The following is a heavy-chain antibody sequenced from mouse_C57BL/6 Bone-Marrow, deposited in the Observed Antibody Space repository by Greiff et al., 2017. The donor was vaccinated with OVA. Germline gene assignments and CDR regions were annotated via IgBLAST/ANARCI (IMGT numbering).Heavy chain of an antibody. CDR1: GYTFTDYE. Sequence: QVQLQQSGAELVRPGASVTLSCKASGYTFTDYEMHWVKQTPVHGLEWIGAINPETGGTAYTQKFKGKAILTAAKSSSTAYMELRSLTSEDSAVYYGTRGYSNYYAMDYWGQGTSVTVSS. CDR3: TRGYSNYYAMDY. V-gene: IGHV1-15*01. CDR2: INPETGGT. D-gene: IGHD2-5*01. J-gene: IGHJ4*01.